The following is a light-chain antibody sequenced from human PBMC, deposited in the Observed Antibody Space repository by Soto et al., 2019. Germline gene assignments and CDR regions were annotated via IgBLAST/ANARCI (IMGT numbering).Light chain of an antibody. CDR1: RSVSSY. CDR3: QQRSNWPIT. V-gene: IGKV3-11*02. J-gene: IGKJ5*01. CDR2: DAS. Sequence: EIVLTQSPATLSLSPGESATLSCRATRSVSSYLAWYQQKPGQAPRLLIYDASSRPTDIPARFSGSGSGRDFRLTIRSLEPEDFALYSCQQRSNWPITFGQGTRLEIK.